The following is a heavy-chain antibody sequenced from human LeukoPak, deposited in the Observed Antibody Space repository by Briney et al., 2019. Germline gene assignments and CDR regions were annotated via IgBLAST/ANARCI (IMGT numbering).Heavy chain of an antibody. J-gene: IGHJ4*02. CDR2: IWFDGSNK. CDR1: GFTFSSYG. CDR3: ATDQVYVPDY. Sequence: GGSLRLSCAASGFTFSSYGMHWVRQAPGKGLEWVAVIWFDGSNKYYADSVKGRFTISRDNSKNTLFLRMNSLRAEDTAVYYCATDQVYVPDYWGQGTLVTVSS. V-gene: IGHV3-33*01. D-gene: IGHD3-16*01.